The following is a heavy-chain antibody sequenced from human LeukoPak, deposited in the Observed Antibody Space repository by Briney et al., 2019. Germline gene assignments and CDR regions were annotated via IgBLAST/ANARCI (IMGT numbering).Heavy chain of an antibody. CDR2: INPDTDFT. D-gene: IGHD3-16*01. J-gene: IGHJ4*02. Sequence: RASVKVSCTTSGYRFTDDYIHWVRQAPGQGLEWMGWINPDTDFTNYAPKFRGRVIMTRDTSISTAYMEVRRLTFDDTAIYYCAPTSEAYTSNWSVWGQGTLVTVSP. CDR1: GYRFTDDY. CDR3: APTSEAYTSNWSV. V-gene: IGHV1-2*02.